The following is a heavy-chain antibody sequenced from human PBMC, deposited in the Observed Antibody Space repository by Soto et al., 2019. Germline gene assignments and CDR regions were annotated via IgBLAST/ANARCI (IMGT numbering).Heavy chain of an antibody. Sequence: QVQLGQAGAEVKKPGASVKVSCKASGFTFTSYAISWVRQAPGQGPEWMGWISAYNGNTNYAQKLQGRVTMTTDTTPSPAYLELRRLRSHDTPVYYCPIFWFGGFVFYFDYWGQRTLVTVSS. CDR3: PIFWFGGFVFYFDY. D-gene: IGHD3-10*01. CDR2: ISAYNGNT. CDR1: GFTFTSYA. V-gene: IGHV1-18*01. J-gene: IGHJ4*02.